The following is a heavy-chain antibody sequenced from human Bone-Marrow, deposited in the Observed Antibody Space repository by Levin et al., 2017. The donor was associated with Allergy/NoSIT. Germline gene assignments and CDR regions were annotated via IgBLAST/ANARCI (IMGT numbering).Heavy chain of an antibody. J-gene: IGHJ3*02. Sequence: SCTVSGGSISSYYWSWIRQPPGKGLEWIGYIYYSGSTNYNPSLKSRVTISVDTSKNQFSLKLSSVTAADTAVYYCARDTAYDILTGSDAFDIWGQGTMVTVSS. V-gene: IGHV4-59*01. CDR1: GGSISSYY. D-gene: IGHD3-9*01. CDR3: ARDTAYDILTGSDAFDI. CDR2: IYYSGST.